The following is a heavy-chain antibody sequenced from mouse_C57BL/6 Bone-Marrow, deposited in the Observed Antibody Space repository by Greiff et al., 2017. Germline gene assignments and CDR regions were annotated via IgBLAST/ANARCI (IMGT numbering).Heavy chain of an antibody. V-gene: IGHV1-55*01. J-gene: IGHJ3*01. D-gene: IGHD2-3*01. CDR3: ARFEGYYGWFAY. CDR1: GYTFTSYW. CDR2: IYPGSGST. Sequence: QVQLQQPGAELVKPGASVKMSCKASGYTFTSYWITWVKQRPGQGLEWIGDIYPGSGSTNYNEKFKSKATLTVDTSSSTAYMQLSSLTSEDSAVYYGARFEGYYGWFAYWGQGTLVTVSA.